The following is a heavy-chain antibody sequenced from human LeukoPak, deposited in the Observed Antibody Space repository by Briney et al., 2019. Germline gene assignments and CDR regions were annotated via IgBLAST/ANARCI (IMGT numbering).Heavy chain of an antibody. Sequence: PSETLSLTCAVSGGSISSGDYSWSWIRQPPGEGLEWIGFIYNSGNTYYNPSLKSRVTLSVDTSKNQFSLKLSSVTAADTAVYYCARRIAVAGKGGFDPWGRGTLVTVSS. CDR2: IYNSGNT. CDR1: GGSISSGDYS. CDR3: ARRIAVAGKGGFDP. V-gene: IGHV4-30-4*07. D-gene: IGHD6-19*01. J-gene: IGHJ5*02.